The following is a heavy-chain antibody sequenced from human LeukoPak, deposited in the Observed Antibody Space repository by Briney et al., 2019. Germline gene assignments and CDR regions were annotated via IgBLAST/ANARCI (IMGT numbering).Heavy chain of an antibody. CDR2: ISGGGST. V-gene: IGHV3-23*01. CDR1: GFTFSSYA. CDR3: ANLDYYDTELDY. Sequence: PGGSLRLSCAASGFTFSSYAMSWVRQAPGKGLEWVSAISGGGSTYYADSVKGRFTISRDNSKNTLYLQMNSLRAEDTAVNYCANLDYYDTELDYWGQGTLVTVSS. D-gene: IGHD3-22*01. J-gene: IGHJ4*02.